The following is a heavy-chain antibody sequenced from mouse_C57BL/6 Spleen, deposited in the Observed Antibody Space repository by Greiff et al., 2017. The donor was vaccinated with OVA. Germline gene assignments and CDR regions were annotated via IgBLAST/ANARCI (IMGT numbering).Heavy chain of an antibody. J-gene: IGHJ3*01. CDR3: TRDQYDYDKFAY. D-gene: IGHD2-4*01. V-gene: IGHV5-9-1*02. Sequence: EVQLVESGEGLVKPGGSLKLSCAASGFTFSSYAMSWVRQTPEKRLEWVAYISSGGDYIYYADTVKGRFTISRDNARNTLYLQMSSLKSEDTAMYYCTRDQYDYDKFAYWGQGTLVTVSA. CDR1: GFTFSSYA. CDR2: ISSGGDYI.